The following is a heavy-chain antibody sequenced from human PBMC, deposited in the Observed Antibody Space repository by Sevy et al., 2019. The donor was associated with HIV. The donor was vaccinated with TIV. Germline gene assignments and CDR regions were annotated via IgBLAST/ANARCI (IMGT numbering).Heavy chain of an antibody. J-gene: IGHJ6*02. V-gene: IGHV3-48*01. CDR3: ARVPSTGRYGMDV. CDR1: GFTFSTYS. Sequence: GSLRLSCAASGFTFSTYSMNWVRQAPGKGLEWVSYISSSSSTIYYADSVRGRFTISRDNAKNSLYLQMNSLRADDTAVYYCARVPSTGRYGMDVWGQGTTVTVSS. D-gene: IGHD3-10*01. CDR2: ISSSSSTI.